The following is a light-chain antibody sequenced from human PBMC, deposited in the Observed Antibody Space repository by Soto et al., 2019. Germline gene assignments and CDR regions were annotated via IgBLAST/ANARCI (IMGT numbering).Light chain of an antibody. CDR3: QHRSSWPRS. J-gene: IGKJ1*01. CDR1: QSVGTS. Sequence: DIVLTQSPATLSLSPGDRATLSCRASQSVGTSLAWYKQQPGQAPRRLIHDAAYRASGIPERFRGSGSGTAFSLSISSLEPDDFAVYYCQHRSSWPRSFGRGTKVEV. V-gene: IGKV3-11*01. CDR2: DAA.